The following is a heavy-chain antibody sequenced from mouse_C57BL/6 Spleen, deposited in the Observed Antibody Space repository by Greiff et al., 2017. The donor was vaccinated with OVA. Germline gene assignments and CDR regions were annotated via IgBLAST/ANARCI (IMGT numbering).Heavy chain of an antibody. D-gene: IGHD1-1*01. J-gene: IGHJ4*01. V-gene: IGHV10-1*01. CDR3: VRQTLYYGSSGYYAMDY. CDR2: IRSKSNNYAT. Sequence: EVKLEESGGGLVQPKGSLKLSCAASGFSFNTYAMNWVRQAPGKGLEWVARIRSKSNNYATYYADSVKDRFTISRDDSESMLYLQMNNLKTEDTAMYYCVRQTLYYGSSGYYAMDYWGQGTSVTVSS. CDR1: GFSFNTYA.